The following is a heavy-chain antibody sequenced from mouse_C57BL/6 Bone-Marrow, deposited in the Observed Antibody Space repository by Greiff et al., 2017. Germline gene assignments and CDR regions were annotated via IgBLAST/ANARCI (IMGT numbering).Heavy chain of an antibody. Sequence: QVQLQQPGAELVKPGASVKLSCKASGYTFTSYWMQWVKQRPGQGLEWIGEIDPSDSYTNFNQKFKGKATLTVDTSSSTAYMQLSSLTSEDSAVYYCARYGNYVMDYWGQGTSVTVSS. D-gene: IGHD2-1*01. V-gene: IGHV1-50*01. CDR3: ARYGNYVMDY. J-gene: IGHJ4*01. CDR2: IDPSDSYT. CDR1: GYTFTSYW.